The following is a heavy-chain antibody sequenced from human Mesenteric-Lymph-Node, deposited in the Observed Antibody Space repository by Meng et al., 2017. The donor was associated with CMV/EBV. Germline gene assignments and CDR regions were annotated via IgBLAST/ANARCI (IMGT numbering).Heavy chain of an antibody. CDR1: GFTFSSYS. Sequence: GESLKISCAASGFTFSSYSMNWVRQAPGKGLEWVSSISSSGSYIFYADSVKGRFTISRDNAKNSLYLQMNSLRAEDTAVYYCARDGGYCSSTSCYKYYYYGMDVWGQGTTVTVSS. V-gene: IGHV3-21*01. CDR3: ARDGGYCSSTSCYKYYYYGMDV. CDR2: ISSSGSYI. J-gene: IGHJ6*02. D-gene: IGHD2-2*02.